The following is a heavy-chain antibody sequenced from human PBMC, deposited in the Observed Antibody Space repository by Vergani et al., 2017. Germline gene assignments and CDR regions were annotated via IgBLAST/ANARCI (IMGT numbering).Heavy chain of an antibody. D-gene: IGHD2-15*01. J-gene: IGHJ4*02. Sequence: VQLLESGGGLVQPGGSLRLSCAASGFTFSSYAMSWVRQAPGKGLEWVSAISGSGGSTYYADSVKGRFTISRDNSKNTLYLQMNSLRAEDTAVYYCAKDPYWGLCSGGSCYSDYWGQGTLVTVSS. CDR2: ISGSGGST. CDR3: AKDPYWGLCSGGSCYSDY. V-gene: IGHV3-23*01. CDR1: GFTFSSYA.